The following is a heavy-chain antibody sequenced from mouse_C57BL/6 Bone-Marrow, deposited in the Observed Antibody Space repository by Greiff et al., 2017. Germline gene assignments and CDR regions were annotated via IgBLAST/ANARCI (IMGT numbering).Heavy chain of an antibody. V-gene: IGHV10-1*01. CDR1: GFSFNTYA. J-gene: IGHJ1*03. CDR3: VRHGISYYGSSYFWYFDV. D-gene: IGHD1-1*01. Sequence: EVNLVESGGGLVQPKGSLKLSCAASGFSFNTYAMNWVRQAPGKGLEWVARIRSKSNNYATYYADSVKDRFTISRDDSESMLYLHMNNLTTEDTTMYYCVRHGISYYGSSYFWYFDVWGTGTTVTVAS. CDR2: IRSKSNNYAT.